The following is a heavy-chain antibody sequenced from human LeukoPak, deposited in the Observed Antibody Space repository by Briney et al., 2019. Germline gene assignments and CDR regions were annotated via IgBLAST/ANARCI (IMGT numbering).Heavy chain of an antibody. V-gene: IGHV3-23*01. CDR3: AKGAYSSGQTYFVY. J-gene: IGHJ4*02. CDR1: GFTFSSYA. D-gene: IGHD5-18*01. Sequence: GGSLRLSCSASGFTFSSYAKSWVRQAPGKGLEWLSAISGSGGSTYYADSVKGRFTISRDNSKNTLYLQMNSLRAEDTAVYYCAKGAYSSGQTYFVYWGQCTLVTVSS. CDR2: ISGSGGST.